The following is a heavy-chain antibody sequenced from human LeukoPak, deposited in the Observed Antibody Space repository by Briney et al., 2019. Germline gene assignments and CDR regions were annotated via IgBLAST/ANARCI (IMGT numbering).Heavy chain of an antibody. D-gene: IGHD4-17*01. CDR1: GYTFTGYY. V-gene: IGHV1-2*02. CDR3: ARSHDYGDYRLDY. J-gene: IGHJ4*02. Sequence: ASVKVSCKASGYTFTGYYMRWVRQAPGQGLEWMGWINPNSGGTNYAQKFQGRVTMTRDTSISTAYMELSRLRSDDTAVYYCARSHDYGDYRLDYWGQGTLVTVSS. CDR2: INPNSGGT.